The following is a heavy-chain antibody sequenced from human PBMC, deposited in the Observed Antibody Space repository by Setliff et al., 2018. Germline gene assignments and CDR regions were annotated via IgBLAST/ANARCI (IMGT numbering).Heavy chain of an antibody. J-gene: IGHJ4*02. V-gene: IGHV2-5*01. D-gene: IGHD6-19*01. Sequence: ASGPTLVNPTQTLTLTCTFSGFSLSSSGVGVGWIRQPPGKALEWLALINWNDDKRYSPSLRTRLTITKDTSENQVVLAMTNMDPVDTATYYCAHTKQQQWLVPFFFDFWGQGTPVTVSS. CDR2: INWNDDK. CDR1: GFSLSSSGVG. CDR3: AHTKQQQWLVPFFFDF.